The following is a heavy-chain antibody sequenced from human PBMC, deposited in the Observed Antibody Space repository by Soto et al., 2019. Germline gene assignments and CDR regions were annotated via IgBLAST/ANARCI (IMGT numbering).Heavy chain of an antibody. J-gene: IGHJ6*02. V-gene: IGHV3-48*02. CDR3: VRDSGRRYSMDV. Sequence: EVQLVESGGGLVQPGGSLRLSCAASGFTFSNYHMNWVRQAPGKGLEWVSYISSASRAIYYAGSVKGRFTISRDNAKNSLYLQMNSLRDEDTAFYYCVRDSGRRYSMDVWGQGTTVTVSS. D-gene: IGHD3-10*01. CDR1: GFTFSNYH. CDR2: ISSASRAI.